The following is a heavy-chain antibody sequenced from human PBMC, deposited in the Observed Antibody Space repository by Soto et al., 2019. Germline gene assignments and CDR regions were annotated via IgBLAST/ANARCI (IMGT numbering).Heavy chain of an antibody. J-gene: IGHJ4*02. CDR2: IYYSGRT. D-gene: IGHD6-13*01. Sequence: QLQLQESGPGLVKPSENLSLTCTVSGGSISSSSYYWGWIRQPPGKGLEWIGSIYYSGRTYYNPSLKSRVTISVDTSKNQYSLKLSSVTAADTAVYYCARRGSSSWYGYWGQGTLVTVSS. CDR1: GGSISSSSYY. V-gene: IGHV4-39*01. CDR3: ARRGSSSWYGY.